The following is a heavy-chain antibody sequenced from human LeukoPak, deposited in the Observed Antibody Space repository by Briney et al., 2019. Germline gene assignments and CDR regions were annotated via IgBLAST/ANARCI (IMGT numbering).Heavy chain of an antibody. J-gene: IGHJ5*02. Sequence: SETLSLTCTVSGGSISSYYWSWIRQPPGKGLEWIGYIYYSGSTNYNPSLKSRVTISVDTSKNQFSLKLSSVTAADTAVYYCARTNSENYDILIGYSNWFDPWGQGTLVTVSS. CDR1: GGSISSYY. CDR3: ARTNSENYDILIGYSNWFDP. CDR2: IYYSGST. D-gene: IGHD3-9*01. V-gene: IGHV4-59*01.